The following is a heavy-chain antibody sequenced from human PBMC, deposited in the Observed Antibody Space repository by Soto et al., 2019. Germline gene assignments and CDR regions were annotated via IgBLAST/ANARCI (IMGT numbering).Heavy chain of an antibody. Sequence: SETLSLTCTVSGASISSGENYWTWIRQPPGKDLEWIGYISYSGSTHYNPSVRSRVTISMDTSKNQFSLKLSSVTAADTAVYSCDRGSVQFLFDPWGQGTLVTVSS. J-gene: IGHJ5*02. CDR1: GASISSGENY. CDR2: ISYSGST. D-gene: IGHD1-1*01. V-gene: IGHV4-30-4*01. CDR3: DRGSVQFLFDP.